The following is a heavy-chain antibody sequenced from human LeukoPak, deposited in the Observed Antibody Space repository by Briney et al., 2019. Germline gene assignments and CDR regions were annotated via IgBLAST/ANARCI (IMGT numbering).Heavy chain of an antibody. V-gene: IGHV3-23*01. Sequence: GGSLRLSCAASGFTFSGYAISWVRQAPGKGLEWVSSLSASADRTYYADSVRGRFTISRDNSQNTLYLQMNSLRAEDSALYYCAKSSGSSPKWFDSWGQGTLVTVSS. CDR3: AKSSGSSPKWFDS. D-gene: IGHD6-6*01. CDR1: GFTFSGYA. CDR2: LSASADRT. J-gene: IGHJ5*01.